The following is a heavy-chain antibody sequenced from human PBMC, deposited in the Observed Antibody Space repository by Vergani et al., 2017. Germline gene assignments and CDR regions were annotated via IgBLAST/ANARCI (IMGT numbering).Heavy chain of an antibody. V-gene: IGHV5-51*01. CDR2: IHPADSDT. CDR1: GYSFTNYW. CDR3: ARLYGRDSSGSKYFDY. Sequence: EVQLVQSGAAVKKPGESLKISCQISGYSFTNYWIGWVRQMPGKGLEWMGIIHPADSDTRYSPSFPGQVTISVDKSISTAYLQRSSLRASDSAMYYCARLYGRDSSGSKYFDYWGQGTLVTVSS. D-gene: IGHD3-22*01. J-gene: IGHJ4*02.